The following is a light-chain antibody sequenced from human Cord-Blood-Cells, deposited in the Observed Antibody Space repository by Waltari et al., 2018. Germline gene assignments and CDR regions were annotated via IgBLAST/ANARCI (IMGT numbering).Light chain of an antibody. CDR2: WAS. V-gene: IGKV4-1*01. Sequence: DIVMTQSPDSLAVSLGERATINCKSSQSVLYSSNNKNYLAWYQQKPGQPPKLLIYWASTREYWVPDRFSGSGSGTDFTLTISSLQAEDVAVYYCQQYYSTPRTFGQGTKVEIK. CDR3: QQYYSTPRT. J-gene: IGKJ1*01. CDR1: QSVLYSSNNKNY.